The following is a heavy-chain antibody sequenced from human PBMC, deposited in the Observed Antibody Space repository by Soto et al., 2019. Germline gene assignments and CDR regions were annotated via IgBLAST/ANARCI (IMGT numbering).Heavy chain of an antibody. V-gene: IGHV4-59*01. CDR3: AASFYCSGGSCYQFDY. D-gene: IGHD2-15*01. Sequence: SETLSLTCTVSGGSISSYYWSWIRQPPGKGLEWIGYIYYSGSTNYNPSLKSRVTISVDTSKNQFSLKLSSVTAADTAVYYCAASFYCSGGSCYQFDYWGQGTLVTFSS. CDR1: GGSISSYY. J-gene: IGHJ4*02. CDR2: IYYSGST.